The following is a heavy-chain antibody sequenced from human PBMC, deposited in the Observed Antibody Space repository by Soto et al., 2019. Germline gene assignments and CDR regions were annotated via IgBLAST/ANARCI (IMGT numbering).Heavy chain of an antibody. CDR1: GFTFTSYG. CDR3: ARPTIQRGFDY. Sequence: GASVKVSCKASGFTFTSYGISWVRQAPGQGLEWMGWISAYNGDRKYAQKLQGRVTMTTDTSTSTAYMELRSLRSDDTAVYYCARPTIQRGFDYWGQGTLVTVSS. D-gene: IGHD5-18*01. V-gene: IGHV1-18*01. CDR2: ISAYNGDR. J-gene: IGHJ4*02.